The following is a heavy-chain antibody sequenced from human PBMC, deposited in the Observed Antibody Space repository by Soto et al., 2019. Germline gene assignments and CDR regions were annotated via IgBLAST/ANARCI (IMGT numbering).Heavy chain of an antibody. D-gene: IGHD3-10*01. J-gene: IGHJ6*02. V-gene: IGHV3-53*01. CDR3: ARDRVYYGSGSTIYYYYYGMDV. CDR2: IYSGGST. Sequence: GGSLRLSCAASGFTVSSNYMSWVRQAPGKGLEWVSVIYSGGSTYYADSVKGRFTISRDNSKNTLYLQMNSLRAEDTAVYYCARDRVYYGSGSTIYYYYYGMDVWGQGTTVTVSS. CDR1: GFTVSSNY.